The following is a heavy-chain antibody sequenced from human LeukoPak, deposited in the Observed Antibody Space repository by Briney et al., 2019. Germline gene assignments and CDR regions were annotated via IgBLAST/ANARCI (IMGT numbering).Heavy chain of an antibody. CDR3: GVIVVVPADYYYGMDV. D-gene: IGHD2-2*01. V-gene: IGHV4-39*01. CDR1: GGSISSSSYY. Sequence: SETLSLTCTVSGGSISSSSYYWGWIRQPPGKGLEWIGSIYYSGSTYYNPSLKSRVTISVDTSKNQFSLKLSSVTAADTAVYYCGVIVVVPADYYYGMDVWGQGTTVTVSS. CDR2: IYYSGST. J-gene: IGHJ6*02.